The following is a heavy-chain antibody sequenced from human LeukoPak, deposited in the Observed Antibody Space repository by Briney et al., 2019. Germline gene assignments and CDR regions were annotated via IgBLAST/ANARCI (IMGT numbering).Heavy chain of an antibody. CDR3: TGDRGGSTLGDY. J-gene: IGHJ4*02. Sequence: GGSLRLSCAASGFTFSNYAMNWVRQAPGKGLEWVGFIRSKAFGETAEYAASVKGRFTISRDDPKSIAYLQMNSLKTEDTAVYYCTGDRGGSTLGDYWGQGTLVTVSS. D-gene: IGHD2-15*01. CDR2: IRSKAFGETA. V-gene: IGHV3-49*04. CDR1: GFTFSNYA.